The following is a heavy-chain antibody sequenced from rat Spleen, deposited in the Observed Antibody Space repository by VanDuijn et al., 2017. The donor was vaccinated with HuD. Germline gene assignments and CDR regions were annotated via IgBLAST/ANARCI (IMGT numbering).Heavy chain of an antibody. V-gene: IGHV5-31*01. J-gene: IGHJ3*01. CDR1: GFTFSNYW. CDR3: TRAHGGYSEGNWFAY. Sequence: EVQLVESGGGLVQPGRSMKLSCAASGFTFSNYWMSWIRQAPGKGLEWVASITNTGGSIYYPDSVKGRFTISRDNAQNTLYLQMNSLRSEDTATYYCTRAHGGYSEGNWFAYWGQGTLVTVSS. D-gene: IGHD1-11*01. CDR2: ITNTGGSI.